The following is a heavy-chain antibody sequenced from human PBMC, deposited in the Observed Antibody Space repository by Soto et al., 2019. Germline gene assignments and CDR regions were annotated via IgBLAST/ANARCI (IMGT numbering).Heavy chain of an antibody. CDR3: ASERSAQYFDY. D-gene: IGHD1-26*01. CDR2: INPKTGTT. Sequence: ASVKVSCKASGYTFTNYYIHWVRQAPGQGLEWVGLINPKTGTTNDAPKFQGRVTMTSDTSTSTAYMELSSLRSEDTAVYFCASERSAQYFDYWGQGTLVTVSS. V-gene: IGHV1-2*06. J-gene: IGHJ4*02. CDR1: GYTFTNYY.